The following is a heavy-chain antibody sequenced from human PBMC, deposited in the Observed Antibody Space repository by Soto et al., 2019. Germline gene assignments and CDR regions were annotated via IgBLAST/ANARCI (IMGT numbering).Heavy chain of an antibody. CDR1: EYSFSNYW. V-gene: IGHV5-51*01. CDR2: IYLGDSDT. D-gene: IGHD6-13*01. CDR3: EGTTRIAPGSKRTWPFDI. J-gene: IGHJ3*02. Sequence: GESLQISCKGSEYSFSNYWIVWVRQRPGEGLEWMGIIYLGDSDTRYSPSLQGQVTISADKSITTAYLQWGSLKASDTAIYYCEGTTRIAPGSKRTWPFDIWDQGTLVTVS.